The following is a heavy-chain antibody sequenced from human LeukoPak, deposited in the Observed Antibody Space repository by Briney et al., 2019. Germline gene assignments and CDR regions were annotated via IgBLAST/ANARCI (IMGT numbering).Heavy chain of an antibody. Sequence: GGSLRLSCAASVFTLTIYATRCVRHAPGKGLEWVSAITGSGGSTDYADSVKGRFTISRASSKNTLYLQMNSLRAEDTAVYYCAKALWYRSGWYGFDYWGQGTLVTVSS. CDR3: AKALWYRSGWYGFDY. CDR2: ITGSGGST. D-gene: IGHD6-19*01. V-gene: IGHV3-23*01. J-gene: IGHJ4*02. CDR1: VFTLTIYA.